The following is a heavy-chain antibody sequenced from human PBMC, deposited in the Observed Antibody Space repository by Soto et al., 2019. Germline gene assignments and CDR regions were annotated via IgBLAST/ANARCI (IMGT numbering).Heavy chain of an antibody. CDR2: IYYSGST. V-gene: IGHV4-30-4*01. CDR3: ARGRHYYDSGNWFDP. J-gene: IGHJ5*02. Sequence: KPSETLSLTCTVSGGSISSGDYYWSWIRQPPGKGLEWIGYIYYSGSTYYNPSLKSRVTISVDTSKNQFSLKLGSVTAADTAVYYCARGRHYYDSGNWFDPWGQGTLVTVSS. CDR1: GGSISSGDYY. D-gene: IGHD3-22*01.